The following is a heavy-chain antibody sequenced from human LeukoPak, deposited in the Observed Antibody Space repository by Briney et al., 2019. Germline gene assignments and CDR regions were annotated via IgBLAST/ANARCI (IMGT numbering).Heavy chain of an antibody. J-gene: IGHJ6*03. CDR3: ARGISEPKKTKTIFGVVTKNYYYYYMDV. D-gene: IGHD3-3*01. Sequence: ASVKVSCKASGYTFTSYYMHWVRQAPGQGLEWMGIINPSGGTTTYAQKFQGRVTITRNTSISTAYMELSSLRSEDTAVYYCARGISEPKKTKTIFGVVTKNYYYYYMDVWGKGTTVTVSS. CDR1: GYTFTSYY. V-gene: IGHV1-46*01. CDR2: INPSGGTT.